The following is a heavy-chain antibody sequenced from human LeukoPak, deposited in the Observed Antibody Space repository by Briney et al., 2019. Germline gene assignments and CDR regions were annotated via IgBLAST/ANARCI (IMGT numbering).Heavy chain of an antibody. V-gene: IGHV4-4*07. CDR1: GGSISSCY. J-gene: IGHJ5*02. D-gene: IGHD6-19*01. Sequence: SETLSLTCNVYGGSISSCYWSWIRQTAGKGLEWIGRIYTDGDTDYNPSLKSRVTISVDKSRNQLFLNLNSVTAADTAVYYCATSAAVGGVKWFDPWGQGTLVTVSS. CDR2: IYTDGDT. CDR3: ATSAAVGGVKWFDP.